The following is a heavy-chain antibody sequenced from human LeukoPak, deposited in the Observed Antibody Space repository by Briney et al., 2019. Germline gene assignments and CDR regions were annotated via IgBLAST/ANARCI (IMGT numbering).Heavy chain of an antibody. V-gene: IGHV3-23*01. CDR3: ANRYCSGGSCYSAGLYFDY. CDR1: GFTFSSYA. Sequence: PGGSLRLSCAASGFTFSSYAMSWVRQAPGKGPEWVSAISGSGGSTYYADSVKGRFTISRDNSKNTLYLQMNSLRAEDTAVYYCANRYCSGGSCYSAGLYFDYWGQGTLVTVSS. CDR2: ISGSGGST. J-gene: IGHJ4*02. D-gene: IGHD2-15*01.